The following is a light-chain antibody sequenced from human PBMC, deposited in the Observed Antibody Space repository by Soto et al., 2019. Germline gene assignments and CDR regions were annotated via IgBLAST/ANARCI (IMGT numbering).Light chain of an antibody. Sequence: IQMTQSPSSLSASVGDAVTITCRASQSIKNDLAWYQQKPEKATKRLIYAVYSLQSEVPSRFSGSGSGTDFTLTISSLQPEDFATYYCQQSYSTPYTFGQGTRLEIK. V-gene: IGKV1-39*01. CDR3: QQSYSTPYT. CDR1: QSIKND. CDR2: AVY. J-gene: IGKJ5*01.